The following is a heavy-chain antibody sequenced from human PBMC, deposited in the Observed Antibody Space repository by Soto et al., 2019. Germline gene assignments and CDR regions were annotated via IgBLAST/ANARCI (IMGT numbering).Heavy chain of an antibody. J-gene: IGHJ4*02. CDR1: GFTFSSYW. D-gene: IGHD2-15*01. Sequence: EVQLVESGGGLVQPGGSLRLSCAASGFTFSSYWMHWVRQAPGKGLVWVSRINSDGSSTRYEDSVKGRFTISRDNAKNTLYLQKNSRRAEDTAVYYCVSTSLVVAAATREDYWGQGTLVTVSS. CDR2: INSDGSST. V-gene: IGHV3-74*02. CDR3: VSTSLVVAAATREDY.